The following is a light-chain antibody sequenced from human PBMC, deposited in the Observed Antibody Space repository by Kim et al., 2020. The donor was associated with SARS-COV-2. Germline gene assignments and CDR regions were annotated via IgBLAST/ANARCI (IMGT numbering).Light chain of an antibody. J-gene: IGKJ2*01. V-gene: IGKV1-8*01. Sequence: AIRMTQSPSSLSASTGDRVTITCRASQTISSSLAWYQQKPGKAPNLLIYSASTLQSGVPSRFSGSGSGTDFTLTISCLQSEDFATYYCQQYYGYPYTFGQGTKLEI. CDR1: QTISSS. CDR2: SAS. CDR3: QQYYGYPYT.